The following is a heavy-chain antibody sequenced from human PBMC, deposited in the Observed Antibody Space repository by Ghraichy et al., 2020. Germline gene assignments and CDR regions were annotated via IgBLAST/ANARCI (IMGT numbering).Heavy chain of an antibody. CDR3: AKDVAPTPWGRFDP. J-gene: IGHJ5*02. V-gene: IGHV3-7*03. D-gene: IGHD5-12*01. CDR2: IKQDGSEK. Sequence: GESLNISCAASGFTFSSYWMSWVRQAPGKGLEWVANIKQDGSEKYYVDSVKGRFTISRDNAKNSLYLQMNSLRAEDTAVYYCAKDVAPTPWGRFDPWGQGTLVTVSS. CDR1: GFTFSSYW.